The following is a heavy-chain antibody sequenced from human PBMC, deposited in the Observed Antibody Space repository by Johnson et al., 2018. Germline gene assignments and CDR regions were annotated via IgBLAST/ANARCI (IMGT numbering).Heavy chain of an antibody. D-gene: IGHD6-6*01. Sequence: QVQLVESGGAVVQPGRSLRLSCEASGFTFSSHGMHWVRQAPGKGLEWVAVIWYDGTNKYYADSVKGRFTISRDNSKNTLYLQMDSLRVEDTTVYYCAGDQGGGDSSSAGAFDSWGQGTMVTGSS. CDR1: GFTFSSHG. CDR2: IWYDGTNK. J-gene: IGHJ3*02. V-gene: IGHV3-33*01. CDR3: AGDQGGGDSSSAGAFDS.